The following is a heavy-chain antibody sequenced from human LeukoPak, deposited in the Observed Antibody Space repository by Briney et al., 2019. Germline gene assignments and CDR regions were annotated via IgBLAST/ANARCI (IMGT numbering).Heavy chain of an antibody. CDR1: GGSLSSHH. D-gene: IGHD2-2*01. CDR3: ARFSSGCSTSSCYLTY. CDR2: IHDTGST. J-gene: IGHJ4*02. Sequence: PSETLSLTCSVSGGSLSSHHWSWIRQPPGKGLELIGHIHDTGSTFYNPSLRGRVTISLDTSNNQFSLKLTSMTAADTAVYYCARFSSGCSTSSCYLTYWGQGTLVTVS. V-gene: IGHV4-59*11.